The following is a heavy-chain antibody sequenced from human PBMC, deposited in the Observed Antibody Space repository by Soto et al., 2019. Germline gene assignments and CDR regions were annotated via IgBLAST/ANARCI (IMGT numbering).Heavy chain of an antibody. Sequence: GGSLRLSCAASGFTFSSYAMSWVRQAPGKGLEWVSAISGSGGSTYYADSVKGRFTISRDNSKNTLYLQMNSLRAEDTAVYYCAKDRYYDSSGLDAFDIWGQRTMVTVS. CDR2: ISGSGGST. CDR3: AKDRYYDSSGLDAFDI. J-gene: IGHJ3*02. D-gene: IGHD3-22*01. CDR1: GFTFSSYA. V-gene: IGHV3-23*01.